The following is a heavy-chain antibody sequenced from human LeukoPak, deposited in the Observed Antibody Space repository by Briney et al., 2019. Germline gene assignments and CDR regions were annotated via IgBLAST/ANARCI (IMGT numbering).Heavy chain of an antibody. J-gene: IGHJ3*02. D-gene: IGHD3-22*01. CDR2: IYSSGST. V-gene: IGHV4-4*07. CDR3: ARQAYDTGYDAFDI. CDR1: AGSISSYY. Sequence: PSETLSLTCSVSAGSISSYYWSWMRQPAGKGLEWIGRIYSSGSTNYNPSLKSRVTMSVDASKNHFSLKLTSVTAADTAIYYCARQAYDTGYDAFDIWGQGTMVTVSS.